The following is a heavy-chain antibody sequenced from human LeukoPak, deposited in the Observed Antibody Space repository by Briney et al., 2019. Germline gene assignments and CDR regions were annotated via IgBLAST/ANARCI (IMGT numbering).Heavy chain of an antibody. V-gene: IGHV3-23*01. CDR2: ISGSGDST. Sequence: GGSLRLSCAASGFTFSSYAMSWVRQAPGEGLEWVSAISGSGDSTYYADSVKGRFTISRDNSKNTLYLQMNSLRAEDTAVYYCAKDVAVAGPIDYWGQGTLVTVSS. CDR1: GFTFSSYA. D-gene: IGHD6-19*01. CDR3: AKDVAVAGPIDY. J-gene: IGHJ4*02.